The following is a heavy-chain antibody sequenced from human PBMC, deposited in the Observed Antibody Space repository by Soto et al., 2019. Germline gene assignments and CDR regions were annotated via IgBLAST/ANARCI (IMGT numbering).Heavy chain of an antibody. CDR3: ARDKWNRYFDC. J-gene: IGHJ4*01. V-gene: IGHV3-33*01. Sequence: QMQLEESGGGVVQPGASLRLSCAASGFTFSTSGLQWVRQAPGKGLEWVALIWYDGSKEDYADSVKGGFTISRDDSKNMIFLQMNSLRAEDTAMYYCARDKWNRYFDCWGHGTLVTVSS. CDR1: GFTFSTSG. CDR2: IWYDGSKE. D-gene: IGHD1-20*01.